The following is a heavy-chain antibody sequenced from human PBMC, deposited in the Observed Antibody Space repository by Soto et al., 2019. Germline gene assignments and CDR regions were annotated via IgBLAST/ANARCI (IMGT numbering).Heavy chain of an antibody. V-gene: IGHV3-23*01. J-gene: IGHJ4*02. Sequence: GGSLRLSCAASGFTFSSYAMSWVRQAPGKGLEWVSAISGSGGSTYYADSVKGRFTISRDNSKNTLYLQMNSLRAEDTAVYYCEWVGYSYGTSPTDYWGQGTLVTVSS. CDR1: GFTFSSYA. D-gene: IGHD5-18*01. CDR2: ISGSGGST. CDR3: EWVGYSYGTSPTDY.